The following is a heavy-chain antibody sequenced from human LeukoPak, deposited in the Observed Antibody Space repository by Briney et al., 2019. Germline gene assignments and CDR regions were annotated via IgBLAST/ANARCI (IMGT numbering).Heavy chain of an antibody. CDR2: IYCSGST. J-gene: IGHJ5*02. D-gene: IGHD6-13*01. CDR1: GGSISSGGYY. V-gene: IGHV4-31*03. Sequence: SETLSLTCTVSGGSISSGGYYWSWIRQHPGKGLEWIGYIYCSGSTYYNPSLKSRVTISVDTSKNQFSLKLSSVTAADTAVYYCARSSRQNWFDPWGQGTLVTVSS. CDR3: ARSSRQNWFDP.